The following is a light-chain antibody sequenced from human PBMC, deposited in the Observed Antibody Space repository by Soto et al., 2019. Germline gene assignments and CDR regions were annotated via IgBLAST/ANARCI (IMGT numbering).Light chain of an antibody. CDR1: SSDIGGYNY. CDR2: EVS. CDR3: SSYTTRSTLV. V-gene: IGLV2-14*01. J-gene: IGLJ1*01. Sequence: QSVLTQPASVSASPGQSITISCTGSSSDIGGYNYVSWYQQHPDKAPKLMIYEVSNRPSGVSDRFSGSKSGNTASLTIAGLRPEDEADYYCSSYTTRSTLVFGTGTKVTVL.